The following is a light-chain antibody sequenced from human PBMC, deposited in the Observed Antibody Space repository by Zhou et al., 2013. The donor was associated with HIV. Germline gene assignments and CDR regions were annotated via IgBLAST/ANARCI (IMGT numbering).Light chain of an antibody. CDR2: DAS. J-gene: IGKJ1*01. CDR1: RSVTSSY. Sequence: IVLTQSPVTLSASPGERVTLSCRASRSVTSSYIAWYQQKPGQAPRLLVFDASNRATGIPAKFSGSGSGTDFALTISRLEPEDFAVYYCQQYDSSIPTFGQGTKVEIK. V-gene: IGKV3-20*01. CDR3: QQYDSSIPT.